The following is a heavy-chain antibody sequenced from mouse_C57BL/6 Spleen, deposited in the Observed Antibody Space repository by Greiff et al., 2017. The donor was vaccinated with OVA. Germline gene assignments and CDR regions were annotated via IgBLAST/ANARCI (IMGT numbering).Heavy chain of an antibody. D-gene: IGHD1-1*01. CDR1: GFTFSSYG. J-gene: IGHJ2*01. CDR2: ISTVASYT. Sequence: EVQLVESGGDLVKPGGSLKLSCAASGFTFSSYGMSWVRQTPDKRLEWVATISTVASYTYYPDTVKGRVTISRDNAKNTLYLQMSSLKSEDTAMYYGARIYSYGSSDIDDWGQGTTLTVSS. V-gene: IGHV5-6*01. CDR3: ARIYSYGSSDIDD.